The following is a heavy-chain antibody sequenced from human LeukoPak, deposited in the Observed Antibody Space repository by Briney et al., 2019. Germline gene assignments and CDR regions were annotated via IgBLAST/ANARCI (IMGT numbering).Heavy chain of an antibody. CDR2: MNSDGSST. D-gene: IGHD6-19*01. V-gene: IGHV3-74*01. Sequence: PGGSLRLSCAASGFTFSSYWMHWVRQAPGKGLVWVSRMNSDGSSTSYADSVKGRFTISRDNAKNTLYLQMNSLRAEDTAVYYCARSGGSGWYGDFDYWGQGTLVTVSS. CDR1: GFTFSSYW. CDR3: ARSGGSGWYGDFDY. J-gene: IGHJ4*02.